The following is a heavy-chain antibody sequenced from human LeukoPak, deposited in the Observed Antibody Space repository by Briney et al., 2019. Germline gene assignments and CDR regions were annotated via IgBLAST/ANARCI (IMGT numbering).Heavy chain of an antibody. D-gene: IGHD3-10*01. CDR2: ISGSGGNT. J-gene: IGHJ4*02. Sequence: GGSLRLSCAASGFTVNTYAMSWVRQAPGKGLEWVSGISGSGGNTYYADSVKGRFTISRDNSKNTLYLQMNSLRAEDTAVYYCAKGLGSGVRGTFDYWGQGTLVPVSS. CDR1: GFTVNTYA. CDR3: AKGLGSGVRGTFDY. V-gene: IGHV3-23*01.